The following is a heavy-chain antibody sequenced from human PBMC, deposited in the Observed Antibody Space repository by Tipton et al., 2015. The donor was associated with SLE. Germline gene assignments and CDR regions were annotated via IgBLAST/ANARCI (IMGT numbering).Heavy chain of an antibody. D-gene: IGHD3-9*01. CDR3: VSSGYPLGTFES. Sequence: TLSLTCTVSGVSTSSGGYFWNWIRHYPGKGLEWIGSIHPSGTTHYNPSLKSRVTLAVDTSKNQFSLKLSVVTAADTAVYYCVSSGYPLGTFESWGQGTMVTVSS. CDR1: GVSTSSGGYF. CDR2: IHPSGTT. J-gene: IGHJ3*02. V-gene: IGHV4-31*03.